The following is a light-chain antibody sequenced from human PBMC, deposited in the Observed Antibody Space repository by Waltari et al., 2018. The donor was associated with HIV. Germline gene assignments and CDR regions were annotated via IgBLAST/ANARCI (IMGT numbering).Light chain of an antibody. Sequence: EVVLTQSPDTLSLSPGDRATLSCRASESIRGNYVAWYQQRPGQAPRLLSYGASSRVLGRPHRVSGSGSGTEFTLTISSLEPEDFAVYFCQQYGNSPPWTFGQGTRVEVK. V-gene: IGKV3-20*01. CDR3: QQYGNSPPWT. CDR2: GAS. CDR1: ESIRGNY. J-gene: IGKJ1*01.